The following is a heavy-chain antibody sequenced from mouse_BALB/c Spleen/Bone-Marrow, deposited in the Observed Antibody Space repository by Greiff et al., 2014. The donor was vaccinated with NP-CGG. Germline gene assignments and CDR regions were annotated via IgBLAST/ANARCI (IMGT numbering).Heavy chain of an antibody. CDR3: ARQLGLRWAMDY. CDR1: GFTFSSYT. V-gene: IGHV5-12-2*01. Sequence: EVKLVESGGGLVQPGGSLKLSCAASGFTFSSYTVSWVRQTPEKRLEWVAYISSGGGSTYYPDTVKGRFTISRDNAKNTLYLQMSSLKSEDTAMYYCARQLGLRWAMDYWGQGTSVTVSS. D-gene: IGHD3-1*01. J-gene: IGHJ4*01. CDR2: ISSGGGST.